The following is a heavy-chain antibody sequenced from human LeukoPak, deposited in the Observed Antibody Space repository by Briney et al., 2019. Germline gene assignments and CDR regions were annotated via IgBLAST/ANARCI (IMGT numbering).Heavy chain of an antibody. CDR2: INHSGYT. Sequence: SETLSLTCAVSGVAFSNYYWSWVPQSPGKGLEWIGEINHSGYTNYNPSLKSRVTMSIDTSKNQFSLMLTSVTAADTAVYYCTRAVAGHPDWGQGTLVTVSS. V-gene: IGHV4-34*01. D-gene: IGHD6-19*01. CDR3: TRAVAGHPD. J-gene: IGHJ4*02. CDR1: GVAFSNYY.